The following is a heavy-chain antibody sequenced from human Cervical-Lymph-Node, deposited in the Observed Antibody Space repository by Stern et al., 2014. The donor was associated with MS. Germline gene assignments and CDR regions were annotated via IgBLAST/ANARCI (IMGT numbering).Heavy chain of an antibody. Sequence: VQLVQSGAEVKKPGASGKVSCKASGYSFTGYFLHWVRQAPGQGLEWIGWINPNSGDTNYAQKFHGRVTMTRDSSSSTAYMELSSLRSDDTAVYYCARDGRSSYGSGSYYSSGYWGQGTLVTVSS. CDR3: ARDGRSSYGSGSYYSSGY. CDR1: GYSFTGYF. CDR2: INPNSGDT. J-gene: IGHJ4*02. D-gene: IGHD3-10*01. V-gene: IGHV1-2*02.